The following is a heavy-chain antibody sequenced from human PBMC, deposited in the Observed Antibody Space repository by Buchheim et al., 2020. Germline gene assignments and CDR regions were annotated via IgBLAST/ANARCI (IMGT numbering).Heavy chain of an antibody. CDR1: GFTFSSYE. V-gene: IGHV3-48*03. Sequence: EVQLVESGGGFVQPGGSLRLSCAASGFTFSSYEMNWVRQAPGKGLEWVSYIGSSGTTKPYADPVKGRFTISRDNAKNSPYLQMNSLRAEDTAVYYCARSAAHSLWGQGTL. J-gene: IGHJ4*02. D-gene: IGHD6-25*01. CDR3: ARSAAHSL. CDR2: IGSSGTTK.